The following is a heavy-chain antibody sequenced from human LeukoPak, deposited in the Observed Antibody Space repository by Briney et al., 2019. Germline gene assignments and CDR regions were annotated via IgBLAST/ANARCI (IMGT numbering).Heavy chain of an antibody. Sequence: GGSLRLSCAASGFTVSSNYMIWVRQAPGKGLEWVSVIYSGGSTYYADSVKGRFTISRDNSKNTLYLQMNSLRAEDTAVYYCYSMIVVEIRVINDYWGQGTLVTVSS. D-gene: IGHD3-22*01. CDR2: IYSGGST. J-gene: IGHJ4*02. CDR3: YSMIVVEIRVINDY. CDR1: GFTVSSNY. V-gene: IGHV3-53*01.